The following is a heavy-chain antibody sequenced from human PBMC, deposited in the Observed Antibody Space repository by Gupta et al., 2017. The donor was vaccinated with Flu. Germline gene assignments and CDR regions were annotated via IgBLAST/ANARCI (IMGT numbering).Heavy chain of an antibody. Sequence: EVQLVESGGGLVQPGGSLRLSCAASGFSLSSYWMSWFRQAPGKGLEWVANIKQDGSEKYYGDSVKGRFTISRDNAKNSQYLQMNNLRAEDTALYYCARDSGNFYIDYWGQGTLVTVSS. J-gene: IGHJ4*02. V-gene: IGHV3-7*01. CDR1: GFSLSSYW. CDR3: ARDSGNFYIDY. CDR2: IKQDGSEK. D-gene: IGHD1-26*01.